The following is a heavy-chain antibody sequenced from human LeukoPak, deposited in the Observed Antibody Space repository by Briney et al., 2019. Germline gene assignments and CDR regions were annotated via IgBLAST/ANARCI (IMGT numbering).Heavy chain of an antibody. D-gene: IGHD5-12*01. CDR2: INGDGSST. J-gene: IGHJ5*02. CDR3: VRDAYSGYDHGGNWFDP. Sequence: GGSLRLSCAASGFTFSTFWMHWVRQAPGKGLVWVSRINGDGSSTFYADSVKGRFTISRDNARDTVHLQMNSLRAEDTAVYYCVRDAYSGYDHGGNWFDPWGQGTLVTVSS. V-gene: IGHV3-74*01. CDR1: GFTFSTFW.